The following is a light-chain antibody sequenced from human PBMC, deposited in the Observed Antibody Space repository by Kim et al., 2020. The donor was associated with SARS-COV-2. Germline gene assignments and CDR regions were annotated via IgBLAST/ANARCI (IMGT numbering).Light chain of an antibody. CDR1: SSDVSAYNR. J-gene: IGLJ3*02. CDR2: DVS. CDR3: SSYTYSTTWV. V-gene: IGLV2-14*01. Sequence: QSALTQPASVSGSPGQSITNSCTGTSSDVSAYNRVSWYRQPPGTAPKLLIYDVSTRPSGVSNRFSGSKSGNTASLTISGLQAEDEAAYYCSSYTYSTTWVFGGGTQLTVL.